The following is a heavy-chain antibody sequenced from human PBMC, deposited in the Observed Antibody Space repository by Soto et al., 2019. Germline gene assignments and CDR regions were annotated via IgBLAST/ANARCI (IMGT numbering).Heavy chain of an antibody. D-gene: IGHD1-26*01. V-gene: IGHV3-23*01. CDR1: GFTFSNYA. CDR2: IRETGNT. Sequence: QSGVSLRLSCAASGFTFSNYAMSWIRQAPGKGLEWVSTIRETGNTYYADSVRGRFATSRDNSVNTLYLQMSSLRAEDTAVYYCAKQQMGVIRALDYWGQGTLVNVSS. J-gene: IGHJ4*02. CDR3: AKQQMGVIRALDY.